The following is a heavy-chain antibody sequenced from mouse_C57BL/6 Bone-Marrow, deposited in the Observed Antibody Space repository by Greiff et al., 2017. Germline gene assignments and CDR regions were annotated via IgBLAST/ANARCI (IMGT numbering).Heavy chain of an antibody. CDR1: GYAFSSSW. CDR2: IYPGDGDT. V-gene: IGHV1-82*01. Sequence: VQLQQSGPELVKPGASVKISCKASGYAFSSSWMNWVKQRPGKGLEWIGRIYPGDGDTNYNGKFKGKATLTAAKSSSTAYMQLSSLTSEDSAVYFWARLGAYYSNYDAMDYWGQGTSVTVSS. CDR3: ARLGAYYSNYDAMDY. J-gene: IGHJ4*01. D-gene: IGHD2-5*01.